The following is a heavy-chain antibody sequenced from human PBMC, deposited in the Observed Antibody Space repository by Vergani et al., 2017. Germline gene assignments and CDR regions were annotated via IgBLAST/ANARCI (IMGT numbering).Heavy chain of an antibody. CDR2: ISGSGGST. CDR1: GFTFSSYA. CDR3: AASQGLGGVMVY. Sequence: EVQLLESGGGLVQPGGSLRLSCAASGFTFSSYAMSWVRQAPGKGLEWVSAISGSGGSTYYADSVKGRFTISRDKSKNSLYLQMNSLRAEDTALYYCAASQGLGGVMVYWGQGTLVTVSS. V-gene: IGHV3-23*01. J-gene: IGHJ4*02. D-gene: IGHD3-16*01.